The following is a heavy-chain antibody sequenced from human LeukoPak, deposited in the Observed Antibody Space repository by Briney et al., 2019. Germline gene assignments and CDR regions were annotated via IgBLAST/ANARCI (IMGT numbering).Heavy chain of an antibody. CDR3: ARDGDTYGYYYYGMDV. D-gene: IGHD5-18*01. CDR1: GYTFTDYF. J-gene: IGHJ6*02. V-gene: IGHV1-2*02. Sequence: AASVKVSCKASGYTFTDYFIHWVRQAPGQGLEWMGWIGAGSGDTSYSQKFQGRVTMTRDTSISTAYMELSSLRSDDTAVYYCARDGDTYGYYYYGMDVWGQGTTVTVSS. CDR2: IGAGSGDT.